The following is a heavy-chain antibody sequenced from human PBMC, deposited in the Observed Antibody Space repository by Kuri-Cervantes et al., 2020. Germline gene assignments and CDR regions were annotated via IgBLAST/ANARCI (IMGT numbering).Heavy chain of an antibody. J-gene: IGHJ5*02. Sequence: GSLRLSCAVYGGPFSGYYWSWIRQPPGKGLEWIGEINHSGSTNYNPSLKSRVTISVDTSKNQFSLKLSSVTAADTAVYYCARDPPDSISGPGWFDPWGQGTLVTVSS. CDR3: ARDPPDSISGPGWFDP. V-gene: IGHV4-34*01. CDR1: GGPFSGYY. D-gene: IGHD6-13*01. CDR2: INHSGST.